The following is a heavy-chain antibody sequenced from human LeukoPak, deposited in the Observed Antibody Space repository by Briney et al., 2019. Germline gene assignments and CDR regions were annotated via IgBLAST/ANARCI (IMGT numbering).Heavy chain of an antibody. V-gene: IGHV1-69*06. CDR2: IIPIFGTA. D-gene: IGHD5-18*01. CDR1: GGTFSSYA. J-gene: IGHJ4*02. CDR3: ARQGYSYGFNY. Sequence: GASVKVSCKASGGTFSSYAISWVRQAPGQGLEWMGGIIPIFGTANYAQKFQGRVTITADKSTSTAYMELSSLRSEDTAVYYCARQGYSYGFNYWGQGTLVTVSS.